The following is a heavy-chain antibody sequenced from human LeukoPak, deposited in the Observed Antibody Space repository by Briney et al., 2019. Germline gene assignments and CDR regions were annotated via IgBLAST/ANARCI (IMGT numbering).Heavy chain of an antibody. CDR2: ISYDGSNK. J-gene: IGHJ4*02. D-gene: IGHD3-3*01. CDR3: AKDIDDFWSGYPNDY. Sequence: GGSLRLSCAASGFTFSHYYMSWVRQAPGKGLEWVAVISYDGSNKYYADSVKGRFTISRDNSKNTLYLQMNSLRAEDTAVYYCAKDIDDFWSGYPNDYWGQGTLVTVSS. V-gene: IGHV3-30*18. CDR1: GFTFSHYY.